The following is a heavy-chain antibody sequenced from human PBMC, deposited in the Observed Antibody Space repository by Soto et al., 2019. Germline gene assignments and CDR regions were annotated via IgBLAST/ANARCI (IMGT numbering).Heavy chain of an antibody. D-gene: IGHD6-6*01. CDR1: SGSISSSNW. CDR2: IYHSGST. Sequence: PSETLSLTCAVSSGSISSSNWWSWVRQPPGKGLEWIGEIYHSGSTNYNPSLKSRVTISVDKSKNQFSLKLSSVTAADTAVYYCARSEVEYSRSNWFDPWGQGTLVTVSS. J-gene: IGHJ5*02. V-gene: IGHV4-4*02. CDR3: ARSEVEYSRSNWFDP.